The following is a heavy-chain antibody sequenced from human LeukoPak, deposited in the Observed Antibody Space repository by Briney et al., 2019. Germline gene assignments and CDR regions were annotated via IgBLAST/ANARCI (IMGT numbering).Heavy chain of an antibody. CDR2: ISAYNGNT. V-gene: IGHV1-18*01. CDR1: GYTFTSYG. Sequence: ASVKVSCKASGYTFTSYGISWVRQAPGQGLEWMGWISAYNGNTNYAQKLQGRVIMTTDTSTSTAYMELRSLRSDDTAVYYCARDSIVLMVYAMPNWFDPWGQGTLVTVSS. CDR3: ARDSIVLMVYAMPNWFDP. D-gene: IGHD2-8*01. J-gene: IGHJ5*02.